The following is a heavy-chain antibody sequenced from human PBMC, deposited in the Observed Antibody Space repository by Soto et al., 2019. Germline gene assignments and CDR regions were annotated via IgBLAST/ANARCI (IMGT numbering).Heavy chain of an antibody. CDR3: ARQIYDSDTGPNFQYYFDS. CDR2: IDPSDSQT. D-gene: IGHD3-22*01. J-gene: IGHJ4*02. CDR1: GDSFSGYW. V-gene: IGHV5-10-1*01. Sequence: PXESLKISFKGAGDSFSGYWITWVRQNPGKGLEWMGRIDPSDSQTYYSPSFRGHVTISVTKSITTVFLQWSSLRASDTAMYYCARQIYDSDTGPNFQYYFDSWGQGTPVTVSS.